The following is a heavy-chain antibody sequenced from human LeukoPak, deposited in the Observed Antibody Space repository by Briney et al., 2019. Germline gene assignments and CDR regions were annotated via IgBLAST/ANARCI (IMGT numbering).Heavy chain of an antibody. CDR3: ARDLTILAPHFDY. D-gene: IGHD3-3*01. V-gene: IGHV1-18*01. CDR1: GYTFISYG. CDR2: INAYNGNT. Sequence: ASVNVSCQASGYTFISYGICWVGPAPGQGLEWMGWINAYNGNTNYAQKLQGRVTMTTDTSKSRAYIELRSVIYDDAAVYYCARDLTILAPHFDYWGQGTLVTVSS. J-gene: IGHJ4*02.